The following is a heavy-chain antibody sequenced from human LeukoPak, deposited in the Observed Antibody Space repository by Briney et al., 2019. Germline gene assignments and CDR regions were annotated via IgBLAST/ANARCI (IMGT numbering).Heavy chain of an antibody. CDR3: AKDLSGSSHNWFDP. Sequence: GGSLRLSCAASGFTFSSYAMSWVRQAPGKGLELVSDISGYGGSTYYADSVKGRFTISRDNSKNTLYLQMNRLRAEDTAVYYCAKDLSGSSHNWFDPWGQGTLVTVSS. J-gene: IGHJ5*02. V-gene: IGHV3-23*01. CDR1: GFTFSSYA. D-gene: IGHD3-10*01. CDR2: ISGYGGST.